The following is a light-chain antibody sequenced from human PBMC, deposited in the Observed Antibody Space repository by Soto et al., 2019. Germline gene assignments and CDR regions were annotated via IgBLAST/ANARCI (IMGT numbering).Light chain of an antibody. CDR1: QSVDSY. J-gene: IGKJ1*01. Sequence: EVVLRQSPATLSVSPGDGATLSCRASQSVDSYLSWYQQKPGQAPRLLIYDASNRATGIPARFSGSGSGTEFTLTISSLQPEDFAAYYCQQYKSYPLTFGQGTKVDI. CDR2: DAS. CDR3: QQYKSYPLT. V-gene: IGKV3D-15*01.